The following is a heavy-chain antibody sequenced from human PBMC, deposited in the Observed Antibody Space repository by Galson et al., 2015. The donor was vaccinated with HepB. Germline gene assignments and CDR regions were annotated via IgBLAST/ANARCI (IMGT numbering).Heavy chain of an antibody. D-gene: IGHD6-19*01. CDR3: AKDKIRIAVAGTPADY. CDR1: GFTFSSYG. CDR2: IRYDGSNI. V-gene: IGHV3-30*02. Sequence: SLRLSCAASGFTFSSYGMHWVRQAPGKGLEWVAFIRYDGSNIYYADSVKGRFTISRDNSKNTLYLQMNSLRAEDTAVYYCAKDKIRIAVAGTPADYWGQGTLVTVSS. J-gene: IGHJ4*02.